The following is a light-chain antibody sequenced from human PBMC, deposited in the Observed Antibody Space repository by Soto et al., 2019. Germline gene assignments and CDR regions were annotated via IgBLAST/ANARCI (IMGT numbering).Light chain of an antibody. Sequence: EIVMTQSPATLSVSPGERATLSCSASQSVSSKLAWYQQKPGQAPRVLIYGASTRATGSPARFSGSGSGTEFTLTISSLQTEDFAVDYCQHYNDWPSTWPFGQGTRVEIK. CDR1: QSVSSK. CDR3: QHYNDWPSTWP. CDR2: GAS. V-gene: IGKV3-15*01. J-gene: IGKJ1*01.